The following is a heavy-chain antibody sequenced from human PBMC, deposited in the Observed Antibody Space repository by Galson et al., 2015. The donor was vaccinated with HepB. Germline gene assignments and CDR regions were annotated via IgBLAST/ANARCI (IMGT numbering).Heavy chain of an antibody. Sequence: SLRLSCAVSGFLFSGHSMHWVRLVPGKGLVWVSRISSDGSDTTYADSVKGRFTISRDNAKTAVYLQMNSLRGDGTAVYYCARGPLYHSGLDVWGQGTTVTVSS. D-gene: IGHD1-26*01. V-gene: IGHV3-74*03. CDR3: ARGPLYHSGLDV. CDR1: GFLFSGHS. CDR2: ISSDGSDT. J-gene: IGHJ6*02.